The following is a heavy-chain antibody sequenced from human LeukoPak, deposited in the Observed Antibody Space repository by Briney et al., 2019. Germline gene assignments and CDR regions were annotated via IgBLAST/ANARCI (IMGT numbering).Heavy chain of an antibody. CDR3: ARQGVNYDIDY. V-gene: IGHV4-39*01. J-gene: IGHJ4*02. CDR2: IYYSGGT. CDR1: GGSISSSSYY. D-gene: IGHD3-22*01. Sequence: SETLSLTCTVSGGSISSSSYYWGWIRQPPGKGLEWIGSIYYSGGTYYNPSLKSRVTISVDTSKNQFSLKLSSVTAADTAVYYCARQGVNYDIDYWGQGTLVTVSS.